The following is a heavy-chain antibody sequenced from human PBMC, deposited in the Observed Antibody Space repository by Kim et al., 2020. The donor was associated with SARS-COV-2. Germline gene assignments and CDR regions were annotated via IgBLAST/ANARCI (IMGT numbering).Heavy chain of an antibody. CDR1: GYTFTGYY. D-gene: IGHD6-6*01. CDR3: ASGPPSIAARPVDY. V-gene: IGHV1-2*06. Sequence: ASVKVSCKASGYTFTGYYMHWVRQAPGQGLEWMGRINPNSGGTNYAQKFQGRVTMTRDTSISTAYMELSRLRSDDTAVYYCASGPPSIAARPVDYWGQGTMVTVSS. CDR2: INPNSGGT. J-gene: IGHJ4*02.